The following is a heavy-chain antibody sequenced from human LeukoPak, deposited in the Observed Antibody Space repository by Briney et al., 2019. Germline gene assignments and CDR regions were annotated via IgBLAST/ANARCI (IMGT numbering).Heavy chain of an antibody. D-gene: IGHD5-24*01. CDR3: ARVGVEVELATFDY. Sequence: SETLSLTCTVSGGSITSYCWTWVRQAPGEGLEWIGYIYYTGSTNYNPSLKSRVTLSIDTSNNEVSLKLRSVTAADTAVYYCARVGVEVELATFDYWGRGTLVAVSS. CDR2: IYYTGST. V-gene: IGHV4-59*13. J-gene: IGHJ4*02. CDR1: GGSITSYC.